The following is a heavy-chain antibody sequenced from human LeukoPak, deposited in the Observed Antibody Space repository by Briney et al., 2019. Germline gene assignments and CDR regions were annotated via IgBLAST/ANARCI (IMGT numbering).Heavy chain of an antibody. Sequence: SETLSLTCTVSGGSISSSSYYWGWIRQPPGKGLEWIGSIYYSGSTYYNPSLKSRVTISVDTSKNQFSLKLSSGTAADTAVYYCARPLEGGWFDPWGQGTLVTVSS. CDR2: IYYSGST. CDR3: ARPLEGGWFDP. V-gene: IGHV4-39*01. CDR1: GGSISSSSYY. D-gene: IGHD1-1*01. J-gene: IGHJ5*02.